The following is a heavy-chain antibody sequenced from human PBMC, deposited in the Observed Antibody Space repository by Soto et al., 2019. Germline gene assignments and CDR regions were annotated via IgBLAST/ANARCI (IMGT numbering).Heavy chain of an antibody. CDR2: ISAYNGNT. V-gene: IGHV1-18*04. Sequence: VSVKVACKASGYTFTSYGISWLRQAPGQGLEWMGWISAYNGNTNYAQKLQGRVAMTTDTSTSTAYMELRSLRSDDTAVYYCARDAAVTTENYYYHYYGMDVWGQGTTVTVSS. D-gene: IGHD4-17*01. J-gene: IGHJ6*02. CDR1: GYTFTSYG. CDR3: ARDAAVTTENYYYHYYGMDV.